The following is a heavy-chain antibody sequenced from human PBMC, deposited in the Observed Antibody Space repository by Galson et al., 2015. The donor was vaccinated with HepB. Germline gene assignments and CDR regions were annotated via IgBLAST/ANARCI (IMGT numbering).Heavy chain of an antibody. CDR1: GFTFSTYA. V-gene: IGHV3-23*01. D-gene: IGHD2-15*01. Sequence: SLRLSCAASGFTFSTYAMSWVRQAPGKGLEWVSAISVYGDTTYYADSVKGRFTISRDNSKNTLYLQMNSLRAEETAVYYCAKARLGYCSGGSCFPFDYWGQGTLVTVSS. J-gene: IGHJ4*02. CDR2: ISVYGDTT. CDR3: AKARLGYCSGGSCFPFDY.